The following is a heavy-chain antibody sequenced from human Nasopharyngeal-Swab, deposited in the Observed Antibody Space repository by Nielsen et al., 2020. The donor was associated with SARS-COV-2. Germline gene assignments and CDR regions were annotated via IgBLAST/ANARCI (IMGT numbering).Heavy chain of an antibody. J-gene: IGHJ6*02. D-gene: IGHD2-2*01. CDR1: GYTFTGYY. CDR2: INPNSGNT. CDR3: ASNSGCSSTSCPIDRLVYGMDV. Sequence: ASVKVSCKASGYTFTGYYMHWVRQAPGQGLEWMGWINPNSGNTGYAQKFQGRVTMTRNTSISTAYMELSSLRSEDTAVYYCASNSGCSSTSCPIDRLVYGMDVWGQGTTVTVSS. V-gene: IGHV1-8*02.